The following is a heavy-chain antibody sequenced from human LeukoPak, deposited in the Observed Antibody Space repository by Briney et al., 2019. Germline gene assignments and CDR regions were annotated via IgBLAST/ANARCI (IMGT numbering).Heavy chain of an antibody. CDR2: ISAYNGNT. CDR1: GYTFTSYG. CDR3: ARGTRSGYYTGRYYYYYGMDV. Sequence: ASVKVSCKASGYTFTSYGISWVRQAPGQGLEWMGWISAYNGNTNYAQKLQGRVTMTTDTSTSTAYMELRSLRSDDTAVYYCARGTRSGYYTGRYYYYYGMDVWGQGTTVTVSS. D-gene: IGHD3-3*01. J-gene: IGHJ6*02. V-gene: IGHV1-18*01.